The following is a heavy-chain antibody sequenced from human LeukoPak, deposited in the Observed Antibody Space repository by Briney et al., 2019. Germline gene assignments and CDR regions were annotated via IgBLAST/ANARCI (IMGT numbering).Heavy chain of an antibody. CDR3: ARRSYYDSSAIFDY. CDR1: GGSISSSSYY. CDR2: LYYSGST. V-gene: IGHV4-39*01. J-gene: IGHJ4*02. D-gene: IGHD3-22*01. Sequence: SETLSLTCTVSGGSISSSSYYWDWIRQPPGKGLEWIGSLYYSGSTYYNPSLKSRVTISVDTSKDQFSLKLSSVTAADTAVFYCARRSYYDSSAIFDYWGQGTLVTVSS.